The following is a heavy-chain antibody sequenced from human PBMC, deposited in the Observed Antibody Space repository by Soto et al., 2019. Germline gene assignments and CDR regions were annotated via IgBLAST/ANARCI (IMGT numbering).Heavy chain of an antibody. Sequence: SETLSLTCAVYGGSFSGYYWSWIRQPPGKGLEWIGEINHNGSTNYNPSLKSRVTISVDTSKNQFSLKLSSVTAADTAVYYCARSRIRYCSGGSCYSRWFDPWGQGTLVTVSS. CDR3: ARSRIRYCSGGSCYSRWFDP. V-gene: IGHV4-34*01. CDR2: INHNGST. J-gene: IGHJ5*02. CDR1: GGSFSGYY. D-gene: IGHD2-15*01.